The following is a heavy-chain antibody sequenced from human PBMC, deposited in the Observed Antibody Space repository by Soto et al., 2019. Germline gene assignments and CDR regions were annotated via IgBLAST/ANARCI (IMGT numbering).Heavy chain of an antibody. Sequence: PGGSLRLSCAASGFTFSSYSMHWVRQAPGKGLEWVAVISYDGSNKYYADSVKGRFTISRDNSKNTLYLQMNSLRVEDTTVYYCAKGPPEGAQPAGFDYWGQGT. CDR2: ISYDGSNK. CDR1: GFTFSSYS. V-gene: IGHV3-30*18. J-gene: IGHJ4*02. D-gene: IGHD1-26*01. CDR3: AKGPPEGAQPAGFDY.